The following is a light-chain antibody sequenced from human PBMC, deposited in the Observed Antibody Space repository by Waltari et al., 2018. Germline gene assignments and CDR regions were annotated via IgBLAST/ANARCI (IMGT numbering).Light chain of an antibody. J-gene: IGLJ1*01. V-gene: IGLV2-14*01. Sequence: QSALTQPASVSGSPGQSLTTSCTGTSSDVGSDNDVSWYQQHPGKAPKLMIYEVSSRPSGVSNRFSGSKSANTASLTISGLQAEDEADYYCSSSTSSSTLVFGTGTKVTVL. CDR1: SSDVGSDND. CDR2: EVS. CDR3: SSSTSSSTLV.